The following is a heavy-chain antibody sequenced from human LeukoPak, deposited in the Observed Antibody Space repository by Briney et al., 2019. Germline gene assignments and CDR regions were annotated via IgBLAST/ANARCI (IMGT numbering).Heavy chain of an antibody. CDR1: GFTFSSYS. Sequence: GGSLRLSCAASGFTFSSYSMNWVRQAPGKGLEWVSSISSSSSYIYYADSVKGRFTISRDTAQNSLYLQMNSLRAEDTAVYYCTTLEGVTTGDYWGQGTLVTVSS. D-gene: IGHD4-17*01. CDR2: ISSSSSYI. V-gene: IGHV3-21*01. CDR3: TTLEGVTTGDY. J-gene: IGHJ4*02.